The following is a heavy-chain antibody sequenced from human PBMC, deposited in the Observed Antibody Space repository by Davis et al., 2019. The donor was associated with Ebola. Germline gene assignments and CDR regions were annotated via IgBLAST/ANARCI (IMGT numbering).Heavy chain of an antibody. D-gene: IGHD6-19*01. V-gene: IGHV3-23*01. CDR3: ATTYSSGWGNHFYYYGMAV. J-gene: IGHJ6*02. CDR2: INHSGDRT. CDR1: GFSFSSSA. Sequence: GESLKISCEPSGFSFSSSAMSWVRQAPGKGLEWVSGINHSGDRTYYADAVKGRFTISRDKAKNTLFLEMNSLRAEDSAVYYCATTYSSGWGNHFYYYGMAVWGQGTTVTVSS.